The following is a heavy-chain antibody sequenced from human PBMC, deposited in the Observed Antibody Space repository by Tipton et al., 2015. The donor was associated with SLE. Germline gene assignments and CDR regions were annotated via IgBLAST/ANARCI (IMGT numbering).Heavy chain of an antibody. J-gene: IGHJ4*02. V-gene: IGHV4-38-2*01. CDR3: ARKPNGKYWFDY. D-gene: IGHD2-8*02. CDR1: GYSISAGYY. CDR2: IYYSGTT. Sequence: GLVKPSETLSLKCAVSGYSISAGYYWGWVRQPPGKGLEWIGAIYYSGTTFYNPSFKSRVTISVDTSKNEFFLKMSSVTAADTAVYYCARKPNGKYWFDYWGQGTLVTVSS.